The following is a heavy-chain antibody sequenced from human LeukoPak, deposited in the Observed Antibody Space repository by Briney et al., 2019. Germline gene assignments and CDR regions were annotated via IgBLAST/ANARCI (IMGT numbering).Heavy chain of an antibody. CDR2: IYYSGST. D-gene: IGHD6-13*01. CDR3: ATGISSWYYFDY. CDR1: GGSISSYY. J-gene: IGHJ4*02. Sequence: SETLSLTCTVSGGSISSYYWSWIRQPPGKGLEWIGYIYYSGSTNYNPSLKSRVTISVDTSKNQFSLKLSSVTAADTAVYYCATGISSWYYFDYWGQGTLVTVSS. V-gene: IGHV4-59*01.